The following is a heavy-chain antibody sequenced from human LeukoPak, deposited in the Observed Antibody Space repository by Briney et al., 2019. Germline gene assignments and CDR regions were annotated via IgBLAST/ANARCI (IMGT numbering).Heavy chain of an antibody. CDR3: VRADCSSSTCYLRRSWFDP. J-gene: IGHJ5*02. CDR2: ITTSSRYI. V-gene: IGHV3-21*01. Sequence: PGGSLRLSCAASGFTLSNYDMNWVRQAPGKGLEWVSSITTSSRYIYYKDSVRGRFTISRDDAKNSLYLEMNSLRAEDTAVYYCVRADCSSSTCYLRRSWFDPWGQGTLVTVSS. D-gene: IGHD2-2*01. CDR1: GFTLSNYD.